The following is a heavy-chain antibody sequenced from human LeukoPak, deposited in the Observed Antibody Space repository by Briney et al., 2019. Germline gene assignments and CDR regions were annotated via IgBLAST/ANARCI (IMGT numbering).Heavy chain of an antibody. Sequence: PGGSLRLSCAASGFTFSSYAMSWVRQAPGKGLEWVSAISGSGGSTYYADSVKGRFTISRDNSKDTLYLQMNSLRAEDTAVYYCAKAGSGWPRWGDYWGQGTLVTVSS. V-gene: IGHV3-23*01. CDR3: AKAGSGWPRWGDY. D-gene: IGHD6-19*01. J-gene: IGHJ4*02. CDR1: GFTFSSYA. CDR2: ISGSGGST.